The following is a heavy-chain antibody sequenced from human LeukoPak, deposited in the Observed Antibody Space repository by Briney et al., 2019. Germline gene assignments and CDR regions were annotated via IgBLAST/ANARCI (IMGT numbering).Heavy chain of an antibody. CDR2: ISSSSSYI. V-gene: IGHV3-21*01. CDR3: ARDLRGLNYDFWSGYYPANWFDP. Sequence: KSGGSLRLSCAASGFTFSSYSMNWVRQAPGKGLEWVSSISSSSSYIYYADSVKGRFTISRDNAKDSLYLQMNSLRAEDTAVYYCARDLRGLNYDFWSGYYPANWFDPWGQGTLVTVSS. J-gene: IGHJ5*02. CDR1: GFTFSSYS. D-gene: IGHD3-3*01.